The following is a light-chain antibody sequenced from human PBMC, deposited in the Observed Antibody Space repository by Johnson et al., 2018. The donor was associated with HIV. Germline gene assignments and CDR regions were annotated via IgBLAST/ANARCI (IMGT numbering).Light chain of an antibody. Sequence: QSVLTQPPSVSAAPGQKVTISCSGSSSNIGNNYVSWYQQLPGTAPKLLIYENNKRPSGIPDRFSGSKSGTSATLGITALQTGDEADYYCGTWDSSLSAGYYVFGTGTKVTVL. CDR3: GTWDSSLSAGYYV. J-gene: IGLJ1*01. V-gene: IGLV1-51*02. CDR1: SSNIGNNY. CDR2: ENN.